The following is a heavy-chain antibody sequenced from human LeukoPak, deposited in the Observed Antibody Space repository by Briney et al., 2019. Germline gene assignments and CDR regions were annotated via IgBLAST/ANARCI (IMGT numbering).Heavy chain of an antibody. V-gene: IGHV3-23*01. D-gene: IGHD3-3*01. J-gene: IGHJ4*02. Sequence: GGSLRLSCAASGFTFNNYAMIWVSQAPGKGLEWVSAISGSGGSTYYADSVKGRFTISRDNSKNTLYLQMNSPRAEDTAVYYCAKDYAFWSGCFDYWGQGTLVTVSS. CDR2: ISGSGGST. CDR3: AKDYAFWSGCFDY. CDR1: GFTFNNYA.